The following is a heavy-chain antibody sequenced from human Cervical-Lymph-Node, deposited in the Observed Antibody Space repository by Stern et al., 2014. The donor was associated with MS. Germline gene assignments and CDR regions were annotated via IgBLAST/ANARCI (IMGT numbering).Heavy chain of an antibody. J-gene: IGHJ5*02. V-gene: IGHV4-61*02. CDR1: GGSISSTSFY. CDR2: IYPSGNA. Sequence: QVQLVQSGPGLVKPSQTLSLTCTVSGGSISSTSFYWSWIRQSAGKGLEWIGRIYPSGNANYNPSLKSRVAISVDTSKNQFSLRLSSVTAADTAVYYCARDYCGGDCYYNWFDPWGQGTLVTVSS. D-gene: IGHD2-21*02. CDR3: ARDYCGGDCYYNWFDP.